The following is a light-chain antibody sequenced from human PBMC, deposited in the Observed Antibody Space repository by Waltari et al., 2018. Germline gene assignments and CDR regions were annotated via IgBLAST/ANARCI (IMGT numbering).Light chain of an antibody. V-gene: IGKV4-1*01. CDR3: HQYYSTPLT. Sequence: TVVTQSPDSLTVSLVGRATITCGSIQSLFTTSNNHDSFAWFQQKPGQPPKLLIYWASTRESGVPDRFSGSGSGTYFSLTITNVQAEDAAVYYCHQYYSTPLTFGGGTRVEI. CDR2: WAS. CDR1: QSLFTTSNNHDS. J-gene: IGKJ4*01.